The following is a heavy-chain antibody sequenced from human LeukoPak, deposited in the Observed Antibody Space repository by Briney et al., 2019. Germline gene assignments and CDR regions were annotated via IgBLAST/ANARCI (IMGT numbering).Heavy chain of an antibody. J-gene: IGHJ3*02. CDR1: GSSISSSSYY. Sequence: SETLCLTCTVSGSSISSSSYYWGWIRQPPGKGLEWIGSIYYSGSTYYNPSLKSRVTISVDTSKNQFSLKLSSVTAADTAVYYCARDPSQYAFDIWGQGTMVTVSS. CDR3: ARDPSQYAFDI. V-gene: IGHV4-39*07. CDR2: IYYSGST.